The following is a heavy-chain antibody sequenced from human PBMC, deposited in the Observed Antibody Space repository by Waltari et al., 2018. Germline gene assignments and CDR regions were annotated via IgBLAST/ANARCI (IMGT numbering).Heavy chain of an antibody. CDR2: VAEDGRQK. CDR3: ARGRTVDY. J-gene: IGHJ4*02. D-gene: IGHD4-17*01. Sequence: QVQLVESGGGVVQHGRCLRLSCAGSGFTFSSYAMHWGRPAPGQGLEWLVVVAEDGRQKYYAASVKGRFTISRDKSKNRLYLQMNSLRAEDTAVYYCARGRTVDYWGQGTLVTVSS. CDR1: GFTFSSYA. V-gene: IGHV3-30*04.